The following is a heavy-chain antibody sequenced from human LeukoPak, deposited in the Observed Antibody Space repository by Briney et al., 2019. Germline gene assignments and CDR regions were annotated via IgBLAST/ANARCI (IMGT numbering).Heavy chain of an antibody. CDR1: GVTVSSNY. V-gene: IGHV3-66*01. D-gene: IGHD4-23*01. CDR2: LYSDGRT. J-gene: IGHJ4*02. CDR3: ARRSDYGGTPTFDY. Sequence: GGSLRLSCAASGVTVSSNYMSWVRQAPGKGLEWVSVLYSDGRTYYADSVKGRFTISRDNSKNTLYLQMNSLRAEDTAVYFCARRSDYGGTPTFDYWGQGTLVTVSS.